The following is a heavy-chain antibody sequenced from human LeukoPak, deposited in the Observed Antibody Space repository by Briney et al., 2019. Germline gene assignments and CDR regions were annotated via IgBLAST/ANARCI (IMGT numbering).Heavy chain of an antibody. Sequence: GGSLRLSCAASGFTFSTYTMSWVRQAPGKGLEWVSAISGSGGSTYYADSVKGRFTISRDNSKNTLYLQMTSLRAEDTAVYYCAKEGSGWYRFFDYRGQGTLVIVSS. V-gene: IGHV3-23*01. CDR3: AKEGSGWYRFFDY. CDR1: GFTFSTYT. CDR2: ISGSGGST. J-gene: IGHJ4*02. D-gene: IGHD6-19*01.